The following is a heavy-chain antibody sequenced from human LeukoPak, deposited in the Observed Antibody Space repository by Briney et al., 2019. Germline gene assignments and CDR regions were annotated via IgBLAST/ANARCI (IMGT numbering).Heavy chain of an antibody. J-gene: IGHJ4*02. CDR1: GFTFSTYA. D-gene: IGHD1-1*01. CDR2: ISYDGSNK. Sequence: GGSLRLSCAASGFTFSTYAMHWVRQAPGKGLEWVAVISYDGSNKYYADSVKGRFTISRDNSKNTLYLQMNSLRPDDTAVYYCARDILSGTTTGSLDYWGQGTLVTVSS. CDR3: ARDILSGTTTGSLDY. V-gene: IGHV3-30*04.